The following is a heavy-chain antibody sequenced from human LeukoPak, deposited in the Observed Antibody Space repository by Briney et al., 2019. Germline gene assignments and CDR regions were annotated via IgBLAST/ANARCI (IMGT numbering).Heavy chain of an antibody. D-gene: IGHD3-16*02. V-gene: IGHV3-23*01. Sequence: PGGSLRLSCAASGFTFSSYAMSWVRQAPGKGLEWVSAISGSGGSTYYADSVKGRFTVSRDNYKNTLYLQMNSLRAEDTAVYYCARLRLGELSSYSDYWGQGTLVTVSS. CDR3: ARLRLGELSSYSDY. J-gene: IGHJ4*02. CDR2: ISGSGGST. CDR1: GFTFSSYA.